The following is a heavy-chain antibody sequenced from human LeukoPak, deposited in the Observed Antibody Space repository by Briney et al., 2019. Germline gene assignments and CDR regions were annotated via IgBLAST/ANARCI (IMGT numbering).Heavy chain of an antibody. Sequence: SVKVSCKASGGTFSSYAISWVRQAPGQGLEWMGRIIPILGIANYAQKFQGRVTNTADKSTSTAYMELSSLRSEDTAVYYCARTPVVPAVGYYYGMDVWGQGTTVTVS. J-gene: IGHJ6*02. D-gene: IGHD2-2*01. CDR2: IIPILGIA. CDR1: GGTFSSYA. CDR3: ARTPVVPAVGYYYGMDV. V-gene: IGHV1-69*04.